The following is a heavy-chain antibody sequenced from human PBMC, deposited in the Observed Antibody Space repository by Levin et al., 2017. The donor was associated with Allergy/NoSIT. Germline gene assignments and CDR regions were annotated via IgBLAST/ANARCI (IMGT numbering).Heavy chain of an antibody. J-gene: IGHJ6*02. D-gene: IGHD1-26*01. CDR1: GFTFSGYE. CDR2: ISSSATTI. Sequence: GGSLRLSCAASGFTFSGYEMNWVRQAPGKGLEWVSYISSSATTIYYADSVKGRFTISRDNAKNSLYLQMNSLRAEDTAVYYCAGGGSYSYYYYGMDVWGRGTTVTVSS. CDR3: AGGGSYSYYYYGMDV. V-gene: IGHV3-48*03.